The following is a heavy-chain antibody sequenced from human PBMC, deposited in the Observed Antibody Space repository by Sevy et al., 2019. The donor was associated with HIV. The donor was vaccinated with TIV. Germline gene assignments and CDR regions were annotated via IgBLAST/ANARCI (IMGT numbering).Heavy chain of an antibody. D-gene: IGHD3-10*01. CDR2: INAGNGNT. Sequence: ASVKVSCKASGYTFTSYAMHWVRQAPGQRLEWMGWINAGNGNTKYSQKFQGRVTITSDTSASTAYMELSSLRSEDTAAYYCAANRQPSGSGSYYHRNYYYYYMDAWGKGTTVTVSS. V-gene: IGHV1-3*01. J-gene: IGHJ6*03. CDR1: GYTFTSYA. CDR3: AANRQPSGSGSYYHRNYYYYYMDA.